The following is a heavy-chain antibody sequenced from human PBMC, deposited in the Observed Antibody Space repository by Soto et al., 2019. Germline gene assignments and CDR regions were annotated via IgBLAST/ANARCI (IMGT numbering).Heavy chain of an antibody. CDR3: ARSGSIAARLAMVRGGIIPNSYGY. V-gene: IGHV4-34*01. Sequence: QVQLQQWCAGLLKPSETLSLTCAVYGGSFSGYYCSWIRQPPGKGLEWIGEINHSGSTNYNPSLRRRVTLSVDTSKNKFSLKLSCVTGADTAVYYCARSGSIAARLAMVRGGIIPNSYGYWGQGTLVTVSS. CDR2: INHSGST. CDR1: GGSFSGYY. D-gene: IGHD3-10*01. J-gene: IGHJ4*02.